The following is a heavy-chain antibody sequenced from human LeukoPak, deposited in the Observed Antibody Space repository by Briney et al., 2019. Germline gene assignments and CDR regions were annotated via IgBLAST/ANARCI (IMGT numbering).Heavy chain of an antibody. D-gene: IGHD4-23*01. CDR3: ARHPIGGNYYFDF. J-gene: IGHJ4*02. CDR2: IYYTGKT. CDR1: GGSISSYY. V-gene: IGHV4-59*01. Sequence: PSETLSLTCTVSGGSISSYYWTWIRQPPGKGLEWIGHIYYTGKTNYNPSFQSRLTISIDTSKNQFSLRLSSVTAADTAVYYCARHPIGGNYYFDFWGQGTLVTVSS.